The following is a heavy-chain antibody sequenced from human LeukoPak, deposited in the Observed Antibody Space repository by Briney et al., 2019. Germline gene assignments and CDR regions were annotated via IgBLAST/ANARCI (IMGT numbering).Heavy chain of an antibody. V-gene: IGHV3-30*18. CDR2: ISYDGSNK. CDR3: AKDLSLVVVTTMGY. CDR1: GFTFSNFG. J-gene: IGHJ4*02. D-gene: IGHD2-21*02. Sequence: GGSLRLSCAASGFTFSNFGMYWVRQAPGKGLEWVADISYDGSNKYYADSVKGRFTISRDNSKNTLYPQVNSLRAEDTAVYYCAKDLSLVVVTTMGYWGQGTLVTVSS.